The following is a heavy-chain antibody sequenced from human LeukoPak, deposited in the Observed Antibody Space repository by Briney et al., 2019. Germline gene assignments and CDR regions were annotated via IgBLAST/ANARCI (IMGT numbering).Heavy chain of an antibody. CDR3: AGYYDSSGDAFDI. D-gene: IGHD3-22*01. V-gene: IGHV3-21*01. CDR2: ISSSSSYI. Sequence: PGGSLRLSCAASGVTFSSYSMNWVRQAPGKGLEWVSSISSSSSYIYYADSVKGRFTISRDNAKNSLYLQMNSLRAEDTAVYYCAGYYDSSGDAFDIWGQGTMVTVSS. CDR1: GVTFSSYS. J-gene: IGHJ3*02.